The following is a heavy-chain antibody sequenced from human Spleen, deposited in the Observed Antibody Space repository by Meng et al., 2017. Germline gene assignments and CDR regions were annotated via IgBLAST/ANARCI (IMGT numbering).Heavy chain of an antibody. D-gene: IGHD4-11*01. CDR3: GRDRFDYNNRGDYYGVGV. J-gene: IGHJ6*02. Sequence: GESLKISCAASGFTFRSYAMHWVRQAPGKGLEWVAVVWYDGNNKYYADSVNGRFTISRDNSENTLYLQMTSLGAEDTAVYYCGRDRFDYNNRGDYYGVGVWGQGTTVTVSS. CDR2: VWYDGNNK. CDR1: GFTFRSYA. V-gene: IGHV3-33*01.